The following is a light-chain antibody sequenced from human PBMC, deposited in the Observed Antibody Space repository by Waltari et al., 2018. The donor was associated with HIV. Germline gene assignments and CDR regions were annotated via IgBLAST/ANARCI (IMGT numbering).Light chain of an antibody. CDR3: DQYGSSPPWT. CDR1: QGVSSSY. Sequence: LAQSPGTPFLSSRERATLTWRARQGVSSSYLTWFQENPGQAPGVLICGASSRATSIPDRFSGRVSGADFTLTISRLEPEGFAVDYCDQYGSSPPWTFGQGTKVEIK. J-gene: IGKJ1*01. CDR2: GAS. V-gene: IGKV3-20*01.